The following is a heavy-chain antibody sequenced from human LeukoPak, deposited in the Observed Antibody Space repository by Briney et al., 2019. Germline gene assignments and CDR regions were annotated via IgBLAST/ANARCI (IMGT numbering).Heavy chain of an antibody. CDR3: ARDRGLAVAGKAFDY. Sequence: ASVKVSCKASGGTFSSYAISWVRQAPGQGLEWMGRIIPIFGTANYAQKFQGRVTITTDESTSTAYMELSSLGSEDTAVYYCARDRGLAVAGKAFDYWGQGTLVTVSS. J-gene: IGHJ4*02. D-gene: IGHD6-19*01. CDR2: IIPIFGTA. V-gene: IGHV1-69*05. CDR1: GGTFSSYA.